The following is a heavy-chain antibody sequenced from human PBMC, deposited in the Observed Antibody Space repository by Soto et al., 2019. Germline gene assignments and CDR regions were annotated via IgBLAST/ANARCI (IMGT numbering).Heavy chain of an antibody. V-gene: IGHV4-39*01. Sequence: SETLSLTCTVSGGSISSRSYYWGWIRQPPGKGLEWIGSIYYSGSTYYNPSLKSRVTISVDTSKNQFSLKLSSVTAADTAVYYCARLDGVVATNFDYWGQGTLVTVSS. J-gene: IGHJ4*02. CDR2: IYYSGST. CDR1: GGSISSRSYY. CDR3: ARLDGVVATNFDY. D-gene: IGHD5-12*01.